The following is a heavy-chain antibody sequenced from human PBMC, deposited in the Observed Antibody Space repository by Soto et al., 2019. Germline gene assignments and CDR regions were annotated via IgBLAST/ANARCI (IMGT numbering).Heavy chain of an antibody. J-gene: IGHJ4*02. V-gene: IGHV3-30-3*01. CDR2: ISYDGSNK. D-gene: IGHD4-17*01. CDR1: GFTFSSYA. Sequence: QVQLEQSGGGVVQPGRSLRLSCAASGFTFSSYAMHWVRQAPGKGLEWVAVISYDGSNKYYADSVKGRFTISRDNSKNTLYLQMNSLRAENTAVYYCASAPDYGDYEGAVDYWGEGSLVTVSS. CDR3: ASAPDYGDYEGAVDY.